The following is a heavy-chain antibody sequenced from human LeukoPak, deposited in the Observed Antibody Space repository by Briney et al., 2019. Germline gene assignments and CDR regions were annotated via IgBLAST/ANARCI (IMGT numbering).Heavy chain of an antibody. Sequence: GGSLRLSCAASGFTVSSHYMSWVRQAPGKGLEWVGLIRDKPDGGTTDYAAPVKGRFTISRDDSKSMLYLQMNSLKTEDTAVYYCTTDNAPGMDVWGQGTTVTVSS. CDR3: TTDNAPGMDV. CDR2: IRDKPDGGTT. V-gene: IGHV3-15*01. CDR1: GFTVSSHY. J-gene: IGHJ6*02. D-gene: IGHD2-2*01.